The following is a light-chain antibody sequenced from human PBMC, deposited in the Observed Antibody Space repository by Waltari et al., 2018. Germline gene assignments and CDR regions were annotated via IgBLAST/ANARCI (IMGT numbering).Light chain of an antibody. J-gene: IGKJ2*01. CDR3: QQSYTLPYP. CDR2: DAS. V-gene: IGKV1-39*01. Sequence: QRTQFPSPPPASVGDRDTITCRASQTISNSLNWYQHKPGKAPRPLISDASTLQNAVPPRFSGRGSGTEFTLAISRLQPEDFATYYCQQSYTLPYPFGQGTQLDI. CDR1: QTISNS.